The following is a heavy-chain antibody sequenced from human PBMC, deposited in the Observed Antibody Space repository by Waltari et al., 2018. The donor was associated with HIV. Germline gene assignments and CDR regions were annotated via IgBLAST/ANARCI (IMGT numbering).Heavy chain of an antibody. D-gene: IGHD3-22*01. CDR3: ARDPYYYDSSGYLCYFDY. Sequence: QVQLVESGGGVVQPGRSLRLSCAASGFTFSSYAMHWVRQAPGKGLEWVAVISYDGSNKYYADSVKGRFTISRDNSKNTLYLQMNSLGAEDTAVYYCARDPYYYDSSGYLCYFDYWGQGTLVTVSS. CDR1: GFTFSSYA. V-gene: IGHV3-30-3*01. J-gene: IGHJ4*02. CDR2: ISYDGSNK.